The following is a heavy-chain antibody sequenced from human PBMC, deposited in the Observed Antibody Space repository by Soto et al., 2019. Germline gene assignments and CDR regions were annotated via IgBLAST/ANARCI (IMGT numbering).Heavy chain of an antibody. CDR3: ARRGSR. CDR2: IHPGGQTI. J-gene: IGHJ3*01. Sequence: GGSLRLSCAASGFTFSSSEMYWVRQAPGKGLEWISYIHPGGQTIFYAESVRGRFTISRDNAKHSVYLQMNSLRAEDTAVYYCARRGSRWGRGTKVTVS. CDR1: GFTFSSSE. V-gene: IGHV3-48*03. D-gene: IGHD2-15*01.